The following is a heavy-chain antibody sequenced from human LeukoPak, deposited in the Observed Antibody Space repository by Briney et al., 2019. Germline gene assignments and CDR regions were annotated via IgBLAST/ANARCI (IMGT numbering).Heavy chain of an antibody. D-gene: IGHD2-2*01. CDR1: GFTFSSYG. J-gene: IGHJ5*02. Sequence: GRSLRLSCAASGFTFSSYGMHWVRQAPGKGLEWVAVIWYDGSNKYCADSVKGRFTISRDNSKNTLYLQMNSLRAEDTAVYYCARDSVVVPAAWGRWFDPWGQGTLVTVSS. CDR3: ARDSVVVPAAWGRWFDP. V-gene: IGHV3-33*01. CDR2: IWYDGSNK.